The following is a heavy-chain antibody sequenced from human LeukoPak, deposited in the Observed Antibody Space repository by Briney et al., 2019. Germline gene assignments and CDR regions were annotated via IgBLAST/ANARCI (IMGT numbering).Heavy chain of an antibody. CDR3: ARDGGGVIPAAMYADAFDI. V-gene: IGHV3-7*01. CDR1: GFTFSSFW. Sequence: GGSLRLSCAASGFTFSSFWMAWVRQAPGKGLEWVANIKQDGSEKYYVDSVKGRFTISRDNAKNSLYLQMNSLRAEDTAVYYCARDGGGVIPAAMYADAFDIWGQGTMVTVSS. CDR2: IKQDGSEK. D-gene: IGHD2-2*01. J-gene: IGHJ3*02.